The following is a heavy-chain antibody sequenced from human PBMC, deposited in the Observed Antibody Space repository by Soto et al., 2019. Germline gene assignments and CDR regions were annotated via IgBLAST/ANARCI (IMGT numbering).Heavy chain of an antibody. CDR3: ARESRKFGDYYYMDV. D-gene: IGHD3-10*01. CDR2: INSDGSST. J-gene: IGHJ6*03. Sequence: EVQLVESGGGLVQPGGSLRLSCAASGFTFSSYWMHWVRQAPGKGLVWVSRINSDGSSTSYADSVKGRFTISRDNAKNTLYLQMNSLRAEDTAVYYCARESRKFGDYYYMDVWGKGTTVTVSS. CDR1: GFTFSSYW. V-gene: IGHV3-74*01.